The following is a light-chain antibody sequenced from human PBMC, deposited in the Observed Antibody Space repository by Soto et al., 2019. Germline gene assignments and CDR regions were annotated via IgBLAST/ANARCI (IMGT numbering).Light chain of an antibody. V-gene: IGKV1-6*01. CDR3: LQYYNFSWT. CDR2: AAS. J-gene: IGKJ1*01. CDR1: QDIRNT. Sequence: AIQMTQSPSSLSASVVDRVAISCLASQDIRNTLSWYQQKPGEAPKLLIFAASNLQSVVPSRFSGSGSVTDFTLAITGLQPEDFATYYRLQYYNFSWTFGQGTKVDIK.